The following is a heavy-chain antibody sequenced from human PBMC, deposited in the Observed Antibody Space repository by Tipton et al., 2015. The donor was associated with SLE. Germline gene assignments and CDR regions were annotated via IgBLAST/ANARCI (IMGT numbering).Heavy chain of an antibody. CDR3: ARRGWVDAFDI. V-gene: IGHV4-4*07. CDR2: IYSSGRT. Sequence: TLSLTCTVSGGAISTFYWSWIRQSAGKGLGWIGRIYSSGRTNYNTSLKRRVTMSVDTSRKQFSLKLTSVTAADTAVYYCARRGWVDAFDIWGQGTIVIVSS. CDR1: GGAISTFY. J-gene: IGHJ3*02. D-gene: IGHD6-19*01.